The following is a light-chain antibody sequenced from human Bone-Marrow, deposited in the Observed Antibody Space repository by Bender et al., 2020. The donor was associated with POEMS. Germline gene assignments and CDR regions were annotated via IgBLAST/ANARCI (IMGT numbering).Light chain of an antibody. V-gene: IGLV2-23*02. J-gene: IGLJ2*01. CDR2: EVS. Sequence: QSALTQPASVSASPGQSITISCTGTSNDVGRYNQVSWYQQQPGKVPKLIIHEVSERPSGVSNRFSGSKSGNTASLTISGLQAEDEADYYCCSYAGSNSVVFGGGTKLTVL. CDR1: SNDVGRYNQ. CDR3: CSYAGSNSVV.